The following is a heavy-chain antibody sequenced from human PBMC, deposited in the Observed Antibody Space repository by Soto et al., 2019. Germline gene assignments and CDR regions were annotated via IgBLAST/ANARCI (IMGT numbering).Heavy chain of an antibody. J-gene: IGHJ4*02. V-gene: IGHV3-30*18. CDR1: GFTFSSYG. CDR3: AKDKRAVVVTAPFDY. CDR2: ISYDGSNK. D-gene: IGHD2-21*02. Sequence: QVQLVESGGGVVKPGRSLRLSCAASGFTFSSYGMQWVRQAYGKELEWVAVISYDGSNKYYADSVKGRFTISRDNSKNTLYLQMNSLRADYTAVYYFAKDKRAVVVTAPFDYWGQGTLVTVSS.